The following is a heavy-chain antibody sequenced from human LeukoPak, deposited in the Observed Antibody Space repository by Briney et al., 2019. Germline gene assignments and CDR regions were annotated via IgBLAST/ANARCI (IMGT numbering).Heavy chain of an antibody. CDR2: IYHVGSP. V-gene: IGHV4-38-2*02. J-gene: IGHJ1*01. CDR3: AREDGSGWYRYFQH. D-gene: IGHD6-19*01. CDR1: GYSISSTYY. Sequence: SETLSLTCSVSGYSISSTYYWGWIRQTPGKGLEWIGTIYHVGSPYYSPSLKSRVTISLYPAENQFSLRLDSVTDADTAVYYCAREDGSGWYRYFQHWGQGTLVTVSS.